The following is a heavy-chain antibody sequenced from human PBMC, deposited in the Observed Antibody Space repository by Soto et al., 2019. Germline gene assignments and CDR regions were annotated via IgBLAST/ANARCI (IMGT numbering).Heavy chain of an antibody. D-gene: IGHD3-16*01. Sequence: EVQLVESGGGLVQPGGSLRLSCAASGFTFSIYEMNWVRQAPGKGLEWVSYISSTDNTKYYAESVQGRFTISRDNTRNSLYLQMNSLRAEDTAVYYCARGQVGFDYWGQGTLVTVSS. V-gene: IGHV3-48*03. CDR2: ISSTDNTK. CDR3: ARGQVGFDY. CDR1: GFTFSIYE. J-gene: IGHJ4*02.